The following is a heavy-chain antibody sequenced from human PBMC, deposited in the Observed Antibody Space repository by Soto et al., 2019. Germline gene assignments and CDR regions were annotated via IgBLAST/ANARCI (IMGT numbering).Heavy chain of an antibody. J-gene: IGHJ4*02. CDR3: ARHEPSYYYDSSGYPTAL. D-gene: IGHD3-22*01. Sequence: GSLRLSCAASGFTFSSYSMNWVRQAPGKGLEWVSSISSSSSYIYYADSVKGRFTISRDNAKNSLYLQMNSLRAEDTAVYYCARHEPSYYYDSSGYPTALWGQGTLVTVSA. V-gene: IGHV3-21*01. CDR2: ISSSSSYI. CDR1: GFTFSSYS.